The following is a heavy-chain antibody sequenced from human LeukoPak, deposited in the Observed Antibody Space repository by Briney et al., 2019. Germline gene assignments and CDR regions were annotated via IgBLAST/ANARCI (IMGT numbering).Heavy chain of an antibody. J-gene: IGHJ6*02. D-gene: IGHD2/OR15-2a*01. CDR3: ARGNTLDV. CDR1: GFTFTTYW. V-gene: IGHV3-7*01. CDR2: IKQDGSES. Sequence: GGSLRLSCAASGFTFTTYWMIWVRQAPGKGLEWVASIKQDGSESSYVDSVRGRFTISRDNGRTSVYLQMNSLRSEDTAIYYCARGNTLDVWGQGTTVTVSS.